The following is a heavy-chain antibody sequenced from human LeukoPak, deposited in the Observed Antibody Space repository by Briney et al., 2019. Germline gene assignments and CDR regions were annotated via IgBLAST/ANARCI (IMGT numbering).Heavy chain of an antibody. CDR2: IWYDGSNK. CDR3: ARADRDGNKRFLD. J-gene: IGHJ4*02. Sequence: GGSLRLSCAASGSTFSSYGMHWVRQTPGKGLEWVAVIWYDGSNKYYADSVKGRFTISRDNSKNKLFLQMNSLRDEDTAVYYCARADRDGNKRFLDWGQGTLVTVSS. CDR1: GSTFSSYG. D-gene: IGHD5-24*01. V-gene: IGHV3-33*01.